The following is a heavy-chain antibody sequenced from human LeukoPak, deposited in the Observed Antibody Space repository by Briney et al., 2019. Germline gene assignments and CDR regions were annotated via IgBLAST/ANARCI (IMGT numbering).Heavy chain of an antibody. CDR3: AKVAKYYYGPETYYFFEQ. Sequence: GASVKVSCKASGYTFTGYYMHWVRQAPGQGLEWVANINQDGTEKYYVDSVKGRFTISRDYAKNSLYLQMNSLRVEDTAVYYCAKVAKYYYGPETYYFFEQWGQGTPVTASS. J-gene: IGHJ4*02. V-gene: IGHV3-7*02. CDR1: GYTFTGYY. D-gene: IGHD3-10*01. CDR2: INQDGTEK.